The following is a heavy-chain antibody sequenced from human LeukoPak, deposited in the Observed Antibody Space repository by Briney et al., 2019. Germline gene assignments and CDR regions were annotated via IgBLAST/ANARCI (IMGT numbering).Heavy chain of an antibody. D-gene: IGHD2-2*02. CDR1: GGSFSGYY. V-gene: IGHV3-11*04. Sequence: LSLTRAVYGGSFSGYYMSWIRQAPGKGLEWVSYISSSGSTIYYADSVKGRFTISRDNAKNSLYLQMNSLRAEDTAVYYCARDVYCSSTSCYRYYYYMDVWGKGTTVTVSS. J-gene: IGHJ6*03. CDR3: ARDVYCSSTSCYRYYYYMDV. CDR2: ISSSGSTI.